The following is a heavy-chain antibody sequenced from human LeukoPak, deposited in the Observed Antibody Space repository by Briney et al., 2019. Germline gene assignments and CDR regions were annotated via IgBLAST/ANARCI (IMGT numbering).Heavy chain of an antibody. CDR1: GFTFSSYA. V-gene: IGHV3-23*01. CDR3: ARDVGSQARGVYGE. D-gene: IGHD3-10*01. J-gene: IGHJ4*03. Sequence: AGGSLRLSCVDSGFTFSSYALSWVRQAPGKGLEWVSGISGSGGRTDYADSVKGRFTISRDNSKNTLYLQMNSLRAEDTAVYYCARDVGSQARGVYGEWGQGTPVIVSS. CDR2: ISGSGGRT.